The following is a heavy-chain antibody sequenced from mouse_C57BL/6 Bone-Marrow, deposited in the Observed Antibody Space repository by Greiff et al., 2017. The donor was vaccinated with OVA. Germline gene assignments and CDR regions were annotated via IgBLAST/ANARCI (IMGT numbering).Heavy chain of an antibody. Sequence: QVQLQQPGAELVKPGASVKLSCKASGYTFTSYWMHWVKQRPGQGLEWIGMIHPNSGSTNYNEKFKSKATLTVDKSSSTAYMQLSSLTSKDSAVYYCARHYYSNYYAWFAYWGQGTLVTVSA. CDR3: ARHYYSNYYAWFAY. D-gene: IGHD2-5*01. CDR2: IHPNSGST. V-gene: IGHV1-64*01. CDR1: GYTFTSYW. J-gene: IGHJ3*01.